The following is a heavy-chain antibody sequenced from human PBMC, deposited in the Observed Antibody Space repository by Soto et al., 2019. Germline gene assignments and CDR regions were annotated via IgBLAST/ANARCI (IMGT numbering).Heavy chain of an antibody. Sequence: ASVKVSCKASGYTFTSYYMHWVRQAPGQGLEWMGIINPSGGSTSYAQKFQGRVTMTRDTSTSTVYMELSSLRSEDTAVYYCARGGTEYSGYDPPSYYYYYYMDVWGKGTTVTVSS. CDR3: ARGGTEYSGYDPPSYYYYYYMDV. J-gene: IGHJ6*03. D-gene: IGHD5-12*01. V-gene: IGHV1-46*03. CDR1: GYTFTSYY. CDR2: INPSGGST.